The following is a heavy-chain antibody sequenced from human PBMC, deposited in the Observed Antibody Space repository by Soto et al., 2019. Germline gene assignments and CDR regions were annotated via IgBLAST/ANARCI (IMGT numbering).Heavy chain of an antibody. V-gene: IGHV4-34*01. CDR3: ARRYGRNFDY. Sequence: QVQLQQWGAGLLKPSETLSLTCAVYGGSFSGYYWNWIRQPPGKGLEWIGEINHSGSTNYNPSLKSRVTISVDTSKTQFSLKLSSVTAADTAVYYCARRYGRNFDYWGQGTLVTVSS. CDR2: INHSGST. D-gene: IGHD5-18*01. CDR1: GGSFSGYY. J-gene: IGHJ4*02.